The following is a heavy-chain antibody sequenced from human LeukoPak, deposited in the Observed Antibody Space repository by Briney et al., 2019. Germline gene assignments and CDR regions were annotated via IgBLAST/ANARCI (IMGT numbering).Heavy chain of an antibody. CDR1: GFTFRSFA. CDR3: ARAGRLQYGDYVAFDY. Sequence: GGSLRLSCAASGFTFRSFAMSWVRQAPGKGLQWVSAISGSGGSTYYADSVKGRFTISRGNSKNTLYLQMNSLRDEDTAVYYCARAGRLQYGDYVAFDYWGQGTLVTVSS. V-gene: IGHV3-23*01. D-gene: IGHD4-17*01. J-gene: IGHJ4*02. CDR2: ISGSGGST.